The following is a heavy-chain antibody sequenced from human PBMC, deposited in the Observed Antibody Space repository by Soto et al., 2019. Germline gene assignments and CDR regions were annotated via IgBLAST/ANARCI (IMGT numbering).Heavy chain of an antibody. D-gene: IGHD2-21*02. Sequence: SETLSLTCAVSGGSISSSNWWSWVRQPPGKGLEWIGEIYHSGSTNYNPSLKSRVTISVDKSKNQFSLKLSSVTAADTAVYYWARDCGGDCYGDFDYWGQGTLVTVSS. J-gene: IGHJ4*02. CDR2: IYHSGST. CDR3: ARDCGGDCYGDFDY. CDR1: GGSISSSNW. V-gene: IGHV4-4*02.